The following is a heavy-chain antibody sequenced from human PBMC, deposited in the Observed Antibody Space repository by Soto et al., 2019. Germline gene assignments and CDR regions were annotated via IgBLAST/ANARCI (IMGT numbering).Heavy chain of an antibody. CDR3: ARETGTTNY. Sequence: SETLSLTCAVYGGSFSGYYWSWIRQPPGKGLEWIGEINHSGSTNYNPSLKSRVTISVDTSKNQFSLKLSSVTAADTAVYYCARETGTTNYWGQGTLVTVSS. J-gene: IGHJ4*02. V-gene: IGHV4-34*01. D-gene: IGHD1-7*01. CDR1: GGSFSGYY. CDR2: INHSGST.